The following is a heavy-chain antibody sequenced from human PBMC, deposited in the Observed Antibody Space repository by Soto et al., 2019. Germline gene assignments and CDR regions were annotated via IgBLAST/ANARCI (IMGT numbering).Heavy chain of an antibody. CDR1: GDSFTSDG. V-gene: IGHV1-18*01. CDR2: ISPYNANT. CDR3: ARDLTIVPATPPRLENYGMDV. D-gene: IGHD2-2*01. J-gene: IGHJ6*02. Sequence: AAVKVSCKTAGDSFTSDGISWGRRAPGQGLEGRGWISPYNANTQVVQRFQGRVSMTTDTSTKTAYMELRNLRSDDTAHYYCARDLTIVPATPPRLENYGMDVWGQGTTVTVSS.